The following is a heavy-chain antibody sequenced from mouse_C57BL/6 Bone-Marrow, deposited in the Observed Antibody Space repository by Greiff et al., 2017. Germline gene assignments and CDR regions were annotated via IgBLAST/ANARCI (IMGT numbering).Heavy chain of an antibody. V-gene: IGHV1-64*01. D-gene: IGHD4-1*02. Sequence: QVHVKQPGAELVKPGASVKLSCKASGYTFTSYWMHWVKQRPGQGLEWIGMIHPNSGSTNYNEKFKSKATLTVDKSSSTAYMQLSSLTSEDSAVYYCARSSTVSWFAYWGQGTLVTVSA. J-gene: IGHJ3*01. CDR1: GYTFTSYW. CDR2: IHPNSGST. CDR3: ARSSTVSWFAY.